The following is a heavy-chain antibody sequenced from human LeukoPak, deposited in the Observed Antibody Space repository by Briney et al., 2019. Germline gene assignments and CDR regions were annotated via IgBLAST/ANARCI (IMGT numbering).Heavy chain of an antibody. CDR2: INHSGST. V-gene: IGHV4-34*01. J-gene: IGHJ1*01. Sequence: PSETLSLTCSVSGASISAYYWSWIRQPPGKGLEWIGEINHSGSTNYNPSLKSRVTISVDTSKNQFSLKLSSVTAADTAVYYCARGFAYRRAEYFQHWGQGTLVTVSS. CDR3: ARGFAYRRAEYFQH. CDR1: GASISAYY. D-gene: IGHD3-16*02.